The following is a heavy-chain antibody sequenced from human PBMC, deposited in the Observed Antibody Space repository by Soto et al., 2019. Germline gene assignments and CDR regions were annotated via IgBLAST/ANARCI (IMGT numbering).Heavy chain of an antibody. CDR2: IWYDGSNT. V-gene: IGHV3-33*01. D-gene: IGHD4-17*01. J-gene: IGHJ4*02. CDR3: ARDLKTRHCDY. Sequence: QVQLVESGGGVVQPGRSLRLSCAASGFAFHGYAMHWVRQAPGKGLEWVAIIWYDGSNTYYGDSVKGRFTISRDNSKNTVYLQMKSLRVEGTAVYYCARDLKTRHCDYWGQGILVTVSS. CDR1: GFAFHGYA.